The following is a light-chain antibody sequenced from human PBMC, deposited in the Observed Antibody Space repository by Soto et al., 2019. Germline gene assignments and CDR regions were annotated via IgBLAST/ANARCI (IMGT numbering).Light chain of an antibody. CDR3: QQYNNWPRT. V-gene: IGKV3-15*01. Sequence: EVVMSQSPSTLSVSPGERATLSCRASQSVNSKLAWYQQKPGQAPRLLMYGASTRATGIPARVSGSGSGTEFTLTISSLQSEDFAVYYCQQYNNWPRTFGQGTKVAIK. CDR2: GAS. J-gene: IGKJ1*01. CDR1: QSVNSK.